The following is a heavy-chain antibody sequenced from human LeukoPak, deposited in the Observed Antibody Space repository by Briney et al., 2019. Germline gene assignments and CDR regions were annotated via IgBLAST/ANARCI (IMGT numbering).Heavy chain of an antibody. V-gene: IGHV1-8*03. J-gene: IGHJ4*02. CDR3: ARVVSVAGTRHIAVGVFGY. D-gene: IGHD6-19*01. CDR1: GYTFTSYD. Sequence: ASVNVSCKASGYTFTSYDINWVRQATGQGLEWMGWMNPNSGNTGYAQKFQGRVTITRNTSISTAYMELSSLRSEDTAVYYCARVVSVAGTRHIAVGVFGYWGQGTLVTVSS. CDR2: MNPNSGNT.